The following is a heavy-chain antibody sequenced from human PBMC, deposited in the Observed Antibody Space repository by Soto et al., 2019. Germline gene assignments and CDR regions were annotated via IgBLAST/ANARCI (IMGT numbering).Heavy chain of an antibody. CDR2: ISYDGSNK. J-gene: IGHJ6*02. D-gene: IGHD6-13*01. CDR3: AKLGYSSSWYLGMDV. CDR1: GFTFSSYG. Sequence: GGSLRLSCAASGFTFSSYGMHWVRQAPGKGLEWVAVISYDGSNKYYADSVKGRFTISRGNSKNTLYLQMNSLRAEDTAVYYCAKLGYSSSWYLGMDVWGQGTTVT. V-gene: IGHV3-30*18.